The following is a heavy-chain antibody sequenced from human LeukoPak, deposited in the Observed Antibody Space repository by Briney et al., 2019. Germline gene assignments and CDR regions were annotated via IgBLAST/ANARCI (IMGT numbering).Heavy chain of an antibody. CDR3: ASSDFWSGYHDY. CDR2: IYYSGST. Sequence: SETLSLTCTVSGGSISSSTYYWGWIRQPPGKGLEWIGSIYYSGSTYYNPSLKSRVTISVDTSKNQFSLKLSSVTAADTAVYYCASSDFWSGYHDYWGQGTLVTVSS. D-gene: IGHD3-3*01. V-gene: IGHV4-39*01. CDR1: GGSISSSTYY. J-gene: IGHJ4*02.